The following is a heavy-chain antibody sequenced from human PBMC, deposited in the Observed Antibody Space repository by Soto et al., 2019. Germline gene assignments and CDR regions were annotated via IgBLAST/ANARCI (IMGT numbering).Heavy chain of an antibody. D-gene: IGHD6-19*01. CDR1: KYPFSSYD. CDR3: ARGTYSSGENAFDI. J-gene: IGHJ3*02. V-gene: IGHV1-8*01. Sequence: QVQLVQSGAEVKKPGASVKVSCKTSKYPFSSYDLHWVRQATGQGLEWMGWINPNSGNTAYAQKFQGRVTMTRNTSIRTAYLELSSLRSEDTAVYYCARGTYSSGENAFDIWGQGTTVIVSS. CDR2: INPNSGNT.